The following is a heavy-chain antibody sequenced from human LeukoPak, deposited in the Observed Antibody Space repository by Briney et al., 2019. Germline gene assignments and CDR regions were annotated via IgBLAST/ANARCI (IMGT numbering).Heavy chain of an antibody. CDR1: GGSISSYS. Sequence: SDTLSLTCTASGGSISSYSWSWIRQPPGQGLEWVGYIYYSGTTHYNPSLKSRVTISVDTSKNQLSLKLNSVTAADTAVYHWASDLGGAYYGYFDLWGRGTLVTVSS. J-gene: IGHJ2*01. V-gene: IGHV4-59*07. CDR2: IYYSGTT. CDR3: ASDLGGAYYGYFDL. D-gene: IGHD3-10*01.